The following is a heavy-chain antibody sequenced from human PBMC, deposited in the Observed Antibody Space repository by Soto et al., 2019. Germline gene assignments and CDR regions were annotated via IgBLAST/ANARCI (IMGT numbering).Heavy chain of an antibody. Sequence: PGGSLRLSCAASGFTFDDYAMHWVRQAPGKGLEWVSGISWNSGSIGYADSVKGRFTISRDNAKNSLYLQMNSLRAEDTALYYCAKDSSGFQHWGQGTLVTVS. CDR1: GFTFDDYA. CDR3: AKDSSGFQH. V-gene: IGHV3-9*01. CDR2: ISWNSGSI. J-gene: IGHJ1*01.